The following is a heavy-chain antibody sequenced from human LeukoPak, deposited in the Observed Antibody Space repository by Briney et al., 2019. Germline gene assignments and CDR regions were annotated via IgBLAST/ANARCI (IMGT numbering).Heavy chain of an antibody. CDR2: INHSGST. V-gene: IGHV4-34*01. D-gene: IGHD3-10*01. CDR3: ARESLWFGELLSNPFYYFDY. CDR1: GGSFSGYY. J-gene: IGHJ4*02. Sequence: SETLSLTCAVYGGSFSGYYWSWIRQPPGKGLEWIGEINHSGSTNYNPSLKSRVTISVDTSKNQFSLKLSSVTAADTAVYYCARESLWFGELLSNPFYYFDYWGQGTLVTVSS.